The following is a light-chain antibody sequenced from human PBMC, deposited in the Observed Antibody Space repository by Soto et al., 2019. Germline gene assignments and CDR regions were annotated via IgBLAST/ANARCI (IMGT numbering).Light chain of an antibody. CDR3: QSYDSSLIGAV. V-gene: IGLV1-40*01. CDR2: GNT. Sequence: QSVLTQPPSVSGAPGQRVTISCTGSTSNIGAGYAVHWYQQLPGTAPKLLIYGNTNRPSGVPDRFSGSKSGTSASLAITGLQAEDEADYYCQSYDSSLIGAVFGTGTKLTVL. J-gene: IGLJ1*01. CDR1: TSNIGAGYA.